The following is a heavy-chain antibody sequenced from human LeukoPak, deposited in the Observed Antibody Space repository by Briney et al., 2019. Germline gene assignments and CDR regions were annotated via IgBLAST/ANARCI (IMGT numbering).Heavy chain of an antibody. CDR1: GGSFSGYY. CDR2: INHSGST. Sequence: PSETLSLTCAVYGGSFSGYYWSWIRQPPGKGLEWIGEINHSGSTNYNPSLKSRVTISVDTSKNQFSLKLSSVTAADTAVYYCAIVYCGGDCYSGNWFDPWGQGTLVTVSS. V-gene: IGHV4-34*01. D-gene: IGHD2-21*02. CDR3: AIVYCGGDCYSGNWFDP. J-gene: IGHJ5*02.